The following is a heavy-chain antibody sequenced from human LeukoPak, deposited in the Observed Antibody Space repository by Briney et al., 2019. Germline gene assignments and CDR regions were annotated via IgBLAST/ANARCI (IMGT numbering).Heavy chain of an antibody. CDR2: IIPIFGTA. V-gene: IGHV1-69*05. D-gene: IGHD1-26*01. Sequence: SVKVSCKASGYTFTSYDINWVRQAPGQGLEWMGRIIPIFGTANYAQKFQGRVTITTDESTSTAYMELSSLRSEDTAVYYCARDLYSGSYHNYFDYWGQGTLVTVSS. J-gene: IGHJ4*02. CDR1: GYTFTSYD. CDR3: ARDLYSGSYHNYFDY.